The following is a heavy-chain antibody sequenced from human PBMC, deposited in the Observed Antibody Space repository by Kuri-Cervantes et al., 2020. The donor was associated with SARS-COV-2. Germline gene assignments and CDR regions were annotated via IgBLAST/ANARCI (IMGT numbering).Heavy chain of an antibody. CDR2: IYTSGST. CDR1: GGSISSGSYY. Sequence: SCTVSGGSISSGSYYWSWIRQPAGKGLEWIGRIYTSGSTNYNPSLESRVTISVDTSKNQFSLKLSSVTAADTAVYYCAREDSSGYYFDYWGQGTLVTVSS. D-gene: IGHD3-22*01. J-gene: IGHJ4*02. V-gene: IGHV4-61*02. CDR3: AREDSSGYYFDY.